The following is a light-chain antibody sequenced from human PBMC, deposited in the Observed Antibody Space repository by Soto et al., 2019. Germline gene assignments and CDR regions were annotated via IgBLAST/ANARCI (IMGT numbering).Light chain of an antibody. J-gene: IGLJ2*01. Sequence: QSALTQPASVSGSPGQSITISCTGTSSDVGGYNHVSWYQQHPGKAPKLIIYEVSKRPSGVSNRFSGSKSGNTASLTISGLQAEDEADYYCCSYAGSSTPVVFGGGTKLTVL. CDR2: EVS. CDR1: SSDVGGYNH. CDR3: CSYAGSSTPVV. V-gene: IGLV2-23*02.